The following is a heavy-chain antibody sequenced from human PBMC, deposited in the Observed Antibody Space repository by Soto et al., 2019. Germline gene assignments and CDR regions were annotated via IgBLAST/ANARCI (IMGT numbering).Heavy chain of an antibody. CDR2: ISRSSSYI. Sequence: PGGSLRLSCAASGFTFSSYSMNWVRQAPGKELEWVSSISRSSSYIYYADSVKGRFTISRDNAKNSLYLQMNSLRAEDTAVYYCAKELWFGEIAGLFDLWGHGTLVTVAS. V-gene: IGHV3-21*01. D-gene: IGHD3-10*01. J-gene: IGHJ4*01. CDR1: GFTFSSYS. CDR3: AKELWFGEIAGLFDL.